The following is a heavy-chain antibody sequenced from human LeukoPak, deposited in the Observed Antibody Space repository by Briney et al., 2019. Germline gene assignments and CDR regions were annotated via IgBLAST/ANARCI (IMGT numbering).Heavy chain of an antibody. CDR2: LYSDGNT. CDR3: ARGVEPLAANTLAY. J-gene: IGHJ4*02. D-gene: IGHD1-14*01. Sequence: GGSLRLSCAASGFTVITNDMTWVRQAPGKGLEWVSVLYSDGNTKYADSVQGRFTISRDNSENTLYLEMNSLSPDDTAVYYCARGVEPLAANTLAYWGQGTLVTVSS. V-gene: IGHV3-53*01. CDR1: GFTVITND.